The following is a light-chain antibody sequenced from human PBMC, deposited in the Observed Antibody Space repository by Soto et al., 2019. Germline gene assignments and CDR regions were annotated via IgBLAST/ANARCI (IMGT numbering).Light chain of an antibody. CDR1: QAVGSY. CDR3: QQLNSFPIT. J-gene: IGKJ5*01. CDR2: SAS. Sequence: DIQLTQSPSFLSASVGDRVTINCRASQAVGSYLAWYQQKPGKAPKVLIYSASSLQRGVPSRFSGSGSGTEFTLTISSLQPEDFASYYCQQLNSFPITVGQGTRLEIK. V-gene: IGKV1-9*01.